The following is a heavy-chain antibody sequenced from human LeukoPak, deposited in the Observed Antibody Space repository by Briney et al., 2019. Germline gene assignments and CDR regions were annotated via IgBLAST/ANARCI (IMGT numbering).Heavy chain of an antibody. CDR1: GYSFTSYW. V-gene: IGHV5-51*01. CDR3: ARTYYYDSSGYDALDI. J-gene: IGHJ3*02. CDR2: IYPGDSDT. D-gene: IGHD3-22*01. Sequence: GESLKISCKGSGYSFTSYWIGWVRQMPGKGLEWMGIIYPGDSDTRYSPSFQGQVTISADKSISTAYLQWSSLKASDTAMYYCARTYYYDSSGYDALDIWGQGTMVTVSS.